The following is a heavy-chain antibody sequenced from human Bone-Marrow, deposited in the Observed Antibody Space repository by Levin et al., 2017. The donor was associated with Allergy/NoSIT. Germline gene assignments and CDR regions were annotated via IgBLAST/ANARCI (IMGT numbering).Heavy chain of an antibody. CDR3: TTYSPARLVVVTGCQH. J-gene: IGHJ1*01. CDR1: GVTFSNAW. D-gene: IGHD2-21*02. Sequence: GGSLRLSCVASGVTFSNAWMSWVRQAPGKGLEWVGRIKSKTDGGTTDYAAPVIDRFTLSSDDPKNILHLQMNTLKTEDTAIYYCTTYSPARLVVVTGCQHWGQGTLVTVS. V-gene: IGHV3-15*01. CDR2: IKSKTDGGTT.